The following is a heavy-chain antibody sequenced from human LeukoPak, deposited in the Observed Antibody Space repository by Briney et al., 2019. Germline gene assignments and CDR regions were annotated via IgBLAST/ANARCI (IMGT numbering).Heavy chain of an antibody. CDR3: AKSLYGSGSYYNWFDP. J-gene: IGHJ5*02. Sequence: PSETLSLTCTVSGGSISSDYWSWIRQPPGKGLEWIGYIYYSGSTNYNPSLKSRVTISVDTSKNQFSLKLSSVTAADTAVYYCAKSLYGSGSYYNWFDPWGQGTLVTVSS. D-gene: IGHD3-10*01. CDR2: IYYSGST. CDR1: GGSISSDY. V-gene: IGHV4-59*08.